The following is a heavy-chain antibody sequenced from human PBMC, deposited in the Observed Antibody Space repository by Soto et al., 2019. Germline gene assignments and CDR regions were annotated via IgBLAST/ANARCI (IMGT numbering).Heavy chain of an antibody. Sequence: ETLSLTCGVLGESFSDYFWSWIRQTPGKGLEWIGEITHSGSTNYNPSLKSRVTMSVDTSKNQFTLKVRSVTAADTAVYYCARRGDNAWGFYRYFFDYWGQGTPVTVSS. D-gene: IGHD3-16*02. CDR1: GESFSDYF. V-gene: IGHV4-34*01. J-gene: IGHJ4*02. CDR2: ITHSGST. CDR3: ARRGDNAWGFYRYFFDY.